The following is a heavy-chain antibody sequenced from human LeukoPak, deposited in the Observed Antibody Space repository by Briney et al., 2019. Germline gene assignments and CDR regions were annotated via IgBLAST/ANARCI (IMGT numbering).Heavy chain of an antibody. Sequence: ASVKVSCKASGYTFTSYDINWVRQATGQGLEWMGWMNPNSGNTSYAQKFQGRVTITRNTSISTAYMELSSLGSEDTAVSYCARGIRDSSGGEYFQDWGQGSRVTVSS. CDR2: MNPNSGNT. J-gene: IGHJ1*01. CDR1: GYTFTSYD. V-gene: IGHV1-8*01. D-gene: IGHD3-22*01. CDR3: ARGIRDSSGGEYFQD.